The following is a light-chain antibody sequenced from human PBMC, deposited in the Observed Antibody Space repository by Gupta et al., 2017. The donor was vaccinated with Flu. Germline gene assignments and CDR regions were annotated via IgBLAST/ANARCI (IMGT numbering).Light chain of an antibody. Sequence: ATLSGSPGERATLSCRASQSAGSDLAWYQQRPGQSPRLLIYAASSRATGVPARFSGGGSGTEFTLTISSLQSEDLATYYCQQYHKGPPITIGQGTKVEFK. CDR3: QQYHKGPPIT. CDR2: AAS. CDR1: QSAGSD. J-gene: IGKJ1*01. V-gene: IGKV3-15*01.